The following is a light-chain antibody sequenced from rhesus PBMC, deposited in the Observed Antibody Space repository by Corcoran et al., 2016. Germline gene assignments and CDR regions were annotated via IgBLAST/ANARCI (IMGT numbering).Light chain of an antibody. CDR3: QQYSSRPIT. J-gene: IGKJ3*01. V-gene: IGKV1-22*01. Sequence: DIQMTQSPSSLSASVGDTVTITCRASQGISSWLAWYQQKPGKAPKLLLYMAARLQSGVPARFSGSGSGTVFTLTISSLQSEDFAPYYCQQYSSRPITFGPGTKLHIK. CDR1: QGISSW. CDR2: MAA.